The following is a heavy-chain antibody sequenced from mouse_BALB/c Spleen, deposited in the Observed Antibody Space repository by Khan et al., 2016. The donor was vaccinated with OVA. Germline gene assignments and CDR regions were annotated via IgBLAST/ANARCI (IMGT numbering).Heavy chain of an antibody. J-gene: IGHJ2*01. CDR2: IYPGNSDI. D-gene: IGHD1-3*01. V-gene: IGHV1-5*01. CDR3: TMNGFDNSESEDY. Sequence: VQLKQSGTVLARPGASVKLSCKASGYTFTSYWMHWVKQRPGQGLEWIGAIYPGNSDINYNQKFKGKAKLTAVTSTSTAYMELNSLTNEDSAVHYCTMNGFDNSESEDYWGQSTTRTVSS. CDR1: GYTFTSYW.